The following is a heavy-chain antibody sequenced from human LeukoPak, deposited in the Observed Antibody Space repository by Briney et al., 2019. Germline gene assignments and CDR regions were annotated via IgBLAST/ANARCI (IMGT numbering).Heavy chain of an antibody. V-gene: IGHV3-21*01. CDR3: ARDPGYCSSTSCDKYFDL. D-gene: IGHD2-2*02. CDR2: ISSSSSYI. J-gene: IGHJ2*01. CDR1: GFTFSSYS. Sequence: NPGGSLRLSCAASGFTFSSYSMNWVRQAPGKGLEWVSSISSSSSYIYYADSVKGRFTISRDNAKNSLYLQMNSLRAEDTAVYYCARDPGYCSSTSCDKYFDLGGRGTLVTVSS.